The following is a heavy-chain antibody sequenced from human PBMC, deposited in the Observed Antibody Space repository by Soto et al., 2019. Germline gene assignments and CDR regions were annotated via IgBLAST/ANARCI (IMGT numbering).Heavy chain of an antibody. D-gene: IGHD3-10*01. CDR1: GFPLSTYF. J-gene: IGHJ5*02. Sequence: EVQLVESGGGLVKPGGSLRLSCAASGFPLSTYFMTWVRQAPGKGLECVAKIKQDGSVKHYLDSVKGRFTISRDNSKNSLYLQMSSLRGEDAAVYYCARAHGSGLDLWGQGTLVTVSS. V-gene: IGHV3-7*04. CDR2: IKQDGSVK. CDR3: ARAHGSGLDL.